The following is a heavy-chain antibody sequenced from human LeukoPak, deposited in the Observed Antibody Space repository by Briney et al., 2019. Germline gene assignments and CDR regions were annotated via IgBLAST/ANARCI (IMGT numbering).Heavy chain of an antibody. V-gene: IGHV3-23*01. D-gene: IGHD3-3*01. Sequence: PGGSLRLSCAASGFTFSSYAMSWVRQAPGKGLEWVSAISGSGGSTYYADSVKGRFTISRDNSKNTLCLQMNSLRAEDTAVYYCAKFYDFWSGYLDYWGQGTLVTVSS. J-gene: IGHJ4*02. CDR2: ISGSGGST. CDR3: AKFYDFWSGYLDY. CDR1: GFTFSSYA.